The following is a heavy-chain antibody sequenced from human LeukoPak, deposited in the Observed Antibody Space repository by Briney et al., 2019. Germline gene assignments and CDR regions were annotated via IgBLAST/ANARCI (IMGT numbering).Heavy chain of an antibody. CDR1: GYTFTSYG. CDR2: ISAYNGNT. Sequence: ASVKVSCKASGYTFTSYGISWVRQAPGQGLEWMGWISAYNGNTNYAQKLQSRVTMTTDTSTSTAYMELRSLRSDDTAVYYCARDHSGYCSSTSCLYGMDVWGQGTTVTVSS. CDR3: ARDHSGYCSSTSCLYGMDV. D-gene: IGHD2-2*01. J-gene: IGHJ6*02. V-gene: IGHV1-18*01.